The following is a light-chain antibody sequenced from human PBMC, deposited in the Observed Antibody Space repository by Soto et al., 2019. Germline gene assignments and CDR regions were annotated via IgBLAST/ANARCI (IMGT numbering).Light chain of an antibody. CDR2: KIS. Sequence: VVMTQSPLSLPVTLGQPASISCSASGIVVYSDGNTYLTWFQQRPGQSPRRLIYKISDRDSGVPDRFSGSGSATDFTLKISRVEAEDVGVYYCMQGTHWPLTFGQGTRLEIK. J-gene: IGKJ5*01. CDR3: MQGTHWPLT. V-gene: IGKV2-30*01. CDR1: GIVVYSDGNTY.